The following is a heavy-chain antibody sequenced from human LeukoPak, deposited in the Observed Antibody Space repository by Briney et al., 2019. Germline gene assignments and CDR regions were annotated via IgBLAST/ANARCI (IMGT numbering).Heavy chain of an antibody. CDR3: AKDPHRGYCSSTSCYGPDY. D-gene: IGHD2-2*01. CDR2: IYSGGST. V-gene: IGHV3-53*05. Sequence: GGSLRLSCAASGFTVSSNYMSWVRQAPGKGLEWVSVIYSGGSTYYADSVKGRFTISRDNPKNTLYLQMNSLRAEDTAVYYCAKDPHRGYCSSTSCYGPDYWGQGTLVTVSS. CDR1: GFTVSSNY. J-gene: IGHJ4*02.